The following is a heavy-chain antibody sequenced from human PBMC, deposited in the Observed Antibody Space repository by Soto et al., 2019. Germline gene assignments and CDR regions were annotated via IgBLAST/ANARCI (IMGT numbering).Heavy chain of an antibody. Sequence: SETLSLTCAVSGYSISSGYYWGWIRQPPGKGLEWIGSIYHSGSTYYNPSLKSRVTISVDTSKNQFSLKLSSVTAADTAVYYCARTGSGYSSFYYYYGMDVWGQGTTVTVSS. J-gene: IGHJ6*02. D-gene: IGHD5-18*01. CDR1: GYSISSGYY. V-gene: IGHV4-38-2*01. CDR2: IYHSGST. CDR3: ARTGSGYSSFYYYYGMDV.